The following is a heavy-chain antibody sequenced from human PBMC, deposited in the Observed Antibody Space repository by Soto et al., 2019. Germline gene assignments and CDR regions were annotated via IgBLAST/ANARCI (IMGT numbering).Heavy chain of an antibody. CDR1: GGSITDYS. V-gene: IGHV4-4*07. CDR3: VRDRRGEQQLARWFDP. CDR2: ISATGKN. Sequence: SETLSLTCSVSGGSITDYSWNWIRQSAGKGLEWIGRISATGKNQANPSLQSRVTMSLDTSKNQFSLKLTSVTAADTAVYYCVRDRRGEQQLARWFDPWGQGTLVTVSS. D-gene: IGHD6-13*01. J-gene: IGHJ5*02.